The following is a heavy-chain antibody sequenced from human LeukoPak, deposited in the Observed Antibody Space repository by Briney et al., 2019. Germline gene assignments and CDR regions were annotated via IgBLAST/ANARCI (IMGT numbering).Heavy chain of an antibody. D-gene: IGHD6-13*01. CDR1: GFTFTSYW. CDR2: IKHDGSEQ. V-gene: IGHV3-7*01. CDR3: KSGGAAPGAFDY. J-gene: IGHJ4*02. Sequence: PGGSLRLSCAASGFTFTSYWMSWMRQAPGKGLKWVANIKHDGSEQYYVDSLKGRFTISRDNARNSLYLQMNSLGVEDTAVYYCKSGGAAPGAFDYWGQGALVTVSS.